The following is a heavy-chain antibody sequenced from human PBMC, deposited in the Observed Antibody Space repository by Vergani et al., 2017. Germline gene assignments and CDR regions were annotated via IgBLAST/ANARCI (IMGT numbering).Heavy chain of an antibody. J-gene: IGHJ3*01. CDR1: GYIFSNFW. CDR2: IYPGDSEV. CDR3: ASGGHGSENGGALQL. D-gene: IGHD3-10*01. V-gene: IGHV5-51*01. Sequence: EKQLVQSGSETKKPGESLTISCQAFGYIFSNFWIGWVRQRPGRGLEWMGIIYPGDSEVKSNPTFRGQVIFSVETSVNTAYLQWRSLQASDTATYFCASGGHGSENGGALQLWGQGTNITVSS.